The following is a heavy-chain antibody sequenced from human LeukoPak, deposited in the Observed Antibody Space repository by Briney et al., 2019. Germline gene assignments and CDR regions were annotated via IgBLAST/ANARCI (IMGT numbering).Heavy chain of an antibody. D-gene: IGHD2-15*01. CDR2: IYPGDSET. CDR1: GYSFTSYW. Sequence: GESRKISCKGSGYSFTSYWIGWVRQRPGKGLEWMGIIYPGDSETRNSPSFQGQVTISADKSINTAYLQWSSLKASDTAMYYCARKMGCSGGSCHYFDYWGQGTLVTVSS. CDR3: ARKMGCSGGSCHYFDY. V-gene: IGHV5-51*01. J-gene: IGHJ4*02.